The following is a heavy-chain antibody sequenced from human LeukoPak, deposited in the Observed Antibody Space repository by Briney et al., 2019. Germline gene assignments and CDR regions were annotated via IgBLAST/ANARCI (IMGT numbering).Heavy chain of an antibody. CDR2: ICAYSGDT. CDR1: GYTFTNYG. J-gene: IGHJ4*02. Sequence: ASVKVSCMASGYTFTNYGIFWVRQAPGQGVEWMGWICAYSGDTHYAQILQGRVNMTTEASTSTAYMELESRTADDTAVYYCASSRGSYYDTSGYLGGDYWGQGTLVTVSS. V-gene: IGHV1-18*01. CDR3: ASSRGSYYDTSGYLGGDY. D-gene: IGHD3-22*01.